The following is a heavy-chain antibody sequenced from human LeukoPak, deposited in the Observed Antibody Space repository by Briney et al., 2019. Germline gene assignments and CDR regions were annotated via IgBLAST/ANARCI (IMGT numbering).Heavy chain of an antibody. J-gene: IGHJ6*03. CDR3: ARDRYCSSTSCRRYYYYMDV. D-gene: IGHD2-2*01. CDR2: IYYSGST. Sequence: PSETLSLTCTVSGGSISSSSYYWGWIRQPPGKGLEWIGSIYYSGSTYYNPSLKSRVTISVDTSKNQFSLKLSSVTAADTAVYYCARDRYCSSTSCRRYYYYMDVWGKGTTVTVSS. V-gene: IGHV4-39*07. CDR1: GGSISSSSYY.